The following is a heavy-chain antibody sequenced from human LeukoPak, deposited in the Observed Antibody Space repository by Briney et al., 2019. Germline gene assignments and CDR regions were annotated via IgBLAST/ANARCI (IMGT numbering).Heavy chain of an antibody. D-gene: IGHD1-26*01. J-gene: IGHJ4*02. V-gene: IGHV4-4*02. Sequence: SGTLSLTCGVSGGSISGTNWWSWVRQPPGQGLEWIGEISLRGLTNYNPSLRSRLTMSLDESKNQVSLNLASVTAADTAVYYCSRESGPFSPFGFWGQGTLVSVHS. CDR2: ISLRGLT. CDR1: GGSISGTNW. CDR3: SRESGPFSPFGF.